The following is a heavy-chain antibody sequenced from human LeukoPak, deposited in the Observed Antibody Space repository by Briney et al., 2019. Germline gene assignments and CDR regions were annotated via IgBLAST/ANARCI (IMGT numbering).Heavy chain of an antibody. CDR1: GDSVSSNSAA. Sequence: SETLSLTCAISGDSVSSNSAAWNWIRQSPSRGLEWLGRTYYRSKWYNDYAVSVKSRITINPDTSKNQFSLKLSSVTAADTAVYYCATWYGSGSYLGWFDPWGQGTLVTVSS. CDR3: ATWYGSGSYLGWFDP. D-gene: IGHD3-10*01. V-gene: IGHV6-1*01. CDR2: TYYRSKWYN. J-gene: IGHJ5*02.